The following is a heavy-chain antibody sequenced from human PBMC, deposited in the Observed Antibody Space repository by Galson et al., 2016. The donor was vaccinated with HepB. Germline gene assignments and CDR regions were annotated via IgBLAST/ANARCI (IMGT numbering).Heavy chain of an antibody. CDR3: PQRRLGLGNFYFDY. CDR1: GFTFNAYA. J-gene: IGHJ4*02. CDR2: ITSSGVGT. V-gene: IGHV3-23*01. Sequence: SLRLSCAASGFTFNAYAMSWVRQSPGKGLEWVSAITSSGVGTFYTDSVKGRFTISRDNSKNTLYLQMNSLRFDATATYFCPQRRLGLGNFYFDYWGQGTLVTVSS. D-gene: IGHD3-16*01.